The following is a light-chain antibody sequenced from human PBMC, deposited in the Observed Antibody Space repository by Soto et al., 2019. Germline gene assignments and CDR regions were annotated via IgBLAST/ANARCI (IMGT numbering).Light chain of an antibody. CDR3: SSFTISRNTVI. Sequence: QSALTQPPSASGSPGQSVTFSCTGTSSDIGDYNYVSWYQQHPGKAPKLMIYEVTKRPSGVPDRFSGSKSGNTASLTISGLQAEDEADYYCSSFTISRNTVIFGGGTKLTVL. J-gene: IGLJ2*01. CDR2: EVT. V-gene: IGLV2-8*01. CDR1: SSDIGDYNY.